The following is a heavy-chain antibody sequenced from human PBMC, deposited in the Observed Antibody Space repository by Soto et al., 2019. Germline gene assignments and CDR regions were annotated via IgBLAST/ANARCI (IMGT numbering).Heavy chain of an antibody. Sequence: QVQLVQSGAEVKKPGASVKVSCKASGYSFSTYGISWVRQAPGQGLEWVGWISAYYGNTNYAQNFQGRVTMTTDTSTSTAYMELRSLRSDDTAVYYCARGAGGGVVAPIDYWGQGSLVTVSS. J-gene: IGHJ4*02. CDR1: GYSFSTYG. CDR2: ISAYYGNT. V-gene: IGHV1-18*01. D-gene: IGHD2-15*01. CDR3: ARGAGGGVVAPIDY.